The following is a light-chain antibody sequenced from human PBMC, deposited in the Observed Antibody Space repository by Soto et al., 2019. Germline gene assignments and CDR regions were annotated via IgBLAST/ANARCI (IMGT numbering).Light chain of an antibody. CDR3: QQSRNWYT. J-gene: IGKJ2*01. CDR2: GAS. CDR1: QSVDTH. V-gene: IGKV3-15*01. Sequence: EIVLTQSPATLSVSPGERATLSCRASQSVDTHLHWYQQKPGQAPRLLIYGASTMATGIPARFSGSGSGTEFTLTINSLQSEDFAVYYCQQSRNWYTFGQGTELEIK.